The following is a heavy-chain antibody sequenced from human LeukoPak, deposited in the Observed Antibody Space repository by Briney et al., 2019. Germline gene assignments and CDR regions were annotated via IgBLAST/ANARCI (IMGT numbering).Heavy chain of an antibody. Sequence: GGSLSLSCAASGFIFGDYWMHWVRQGPGKGLVWVSRIKSDGSSTSYAESVKGRFTISRDNPKNTLYLQMNGLRVEDTAVYYCAKDMQTWPRFPDYWGQGTLVTVSS. D-gene: IGHD5-12*01. CDR3: AKDMQTWPRFPDY. J-gene: IGHJ4*02. V-gene: IGHV3-74*01. CDR1: GFIFGDYW. CDR2: IKSDGSST.